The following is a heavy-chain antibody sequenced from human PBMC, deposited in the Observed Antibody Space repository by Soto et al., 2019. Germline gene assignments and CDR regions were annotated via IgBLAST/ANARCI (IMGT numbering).Heavy chain of an antibody. CDR1: GFTFSSYA. V-gene: IGHV3-64*01. J-gene: IGHJ3*02. Sequence: EVQLVESGGGLVQPGGSLRLSCAASGFTFSSYAMHWVRQAPGKGLEYVSAISSNGGSTYYANSVKGRFTISRDNSKNTLYVQMGSLRAEEMAVYYCARVIYGSGSCCAFDIWGQGTRVTVSS. D-gene: IGHD3-10*01. CDR3: ARVIYGSGSCCAFDI. CDR2: ISSNGGST.